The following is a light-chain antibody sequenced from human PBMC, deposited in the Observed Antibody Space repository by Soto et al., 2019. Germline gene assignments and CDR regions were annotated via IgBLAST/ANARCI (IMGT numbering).Light chain of an antibody. CDR2: GAS. J-gene: IGKJ4*01. V-gene: IGKV3-15*01. CDR1: QSVGSD. Sequence: EIVMTQSPATLSVSPGERATLSCRASQSVGSDLAWYQQKPGQAPRFLIYGASTRATGIPARFSGSGSGTEFTLTISSLQSEDFAVYYCQQYDNWPLTFGGGTKVDI. CDR3: QQYDNWPLT.